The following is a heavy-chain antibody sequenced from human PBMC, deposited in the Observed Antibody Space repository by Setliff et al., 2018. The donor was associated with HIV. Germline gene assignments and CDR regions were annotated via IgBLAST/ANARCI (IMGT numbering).Heavy chain of an antibody. D-gene: IGHD3-3*01. V-gene: IGHV3-74*03. CDR2: IDSDGITT. CDR1: DFTFSDYG. J-gene: IGHJ6*03. CDR3: ARESGIKIFGSPVVYYYMDV. Sequence: PGGSLRLSCVGSDFTFSDYGIHWVRQAPGKGLVWVSRIDSDGITTYADSVEGRFTISRDNGDKTLYLQMNSLRADDTAVYFCARESGIKIFGSPVVYYYMDVWGKGTTVTVSS.